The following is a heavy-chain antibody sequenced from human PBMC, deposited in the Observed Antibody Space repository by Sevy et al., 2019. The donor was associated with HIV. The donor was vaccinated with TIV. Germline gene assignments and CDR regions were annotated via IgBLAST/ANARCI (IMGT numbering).Heavy chain of an antibody. V-gene: IGHV3-23*01. CDR2: ISGSGGST. Sequence: GGSLRLPCAASGFNFNNYAMNWVRQAPGKGLEWVSGISGSGGSTYYADSVKGRFTISRDNSKNTLYLQMNSLRAEDTAVYYCAKGETSNKMIGVVIAFDYWGQGTLVTVSS. D-gene: IGHD3-22*01. J-gene: IGHJ4*02. CDR3: AKGETSNKMIGVVIAFDY. CDR1: GFNFNNYA.